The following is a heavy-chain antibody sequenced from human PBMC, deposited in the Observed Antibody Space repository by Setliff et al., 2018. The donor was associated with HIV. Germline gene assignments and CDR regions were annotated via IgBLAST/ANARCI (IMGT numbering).Heavy chain of an antibody. CDR3: ATVDGTRYLDY. J-gene: IGHJ4*02. Sequence: PSETLSLTCAVSGYSIRSGYYWGWIRQSPGKGLEWIGTMFRTGTSYYNPFLTSRVTISQDTSKNQFSLELTSVTAADTAVYYCATVDGTRYLDYWGQGKLVTVSS. CDR1: GYSIRSGYY. V-gene: IGHV4-38-2*01. D-gene: IGHD1-1*01. CDR2: MFRTGTS.